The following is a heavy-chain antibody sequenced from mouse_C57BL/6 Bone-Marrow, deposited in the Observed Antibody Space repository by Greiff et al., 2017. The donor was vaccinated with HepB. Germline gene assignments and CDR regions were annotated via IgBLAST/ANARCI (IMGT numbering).Heavy chain of an antibody. CDR2: IYPRDGSN. D-gene: IGHD1-1*01. V-gene: IGHV1-85*01. J-gene: IGHJ1*03. CDR1: GYTFTSYD. CDR3: ARYDYGRDWYFDV. Sequence: VQLQESGPELVKPGASVKLSCKASGYTFTSYDINWVKQRPGQGLEWIGWIYPRDGSNKYNEKFKGKATLTVETSSSTAYMELHSLTSEDSAVYFCARYDYGRDWYFDVWGTGTTVTVSS.